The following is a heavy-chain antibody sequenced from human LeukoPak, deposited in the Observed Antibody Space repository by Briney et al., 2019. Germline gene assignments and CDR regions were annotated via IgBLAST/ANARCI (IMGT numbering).Heavy chain of an antibody. CDR3: ARESQDYVWGSTVGDYFDY. D-gene: IGHD3-16*01. J-gene: IGHJ4*02. CDR2: ISSSGSTI. V-gene: IGHV3-48*04. Sequence: PGGSLRLSCAASGFTFSSYSMNWVRQAPGKGLEWVSYISSSGSTIYYADSVKGRFTISRDNAKNSLYLQMNSLRAEDTAVYYCARESQDYVWGSTVGDYFDYWGQGTLVTVSS. CDR1: GFTFSSYS.